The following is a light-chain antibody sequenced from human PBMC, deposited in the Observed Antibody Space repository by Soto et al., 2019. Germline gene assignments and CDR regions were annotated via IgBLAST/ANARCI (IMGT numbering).Light chain of an antibody. J-gene: IGKJ1*01. CDR1: QSVASSY. Sequence: EVVLTQSPGTLSLSPGERVTLSCRASQSVASSYLAWYQQKPGRAPRLLFYSASSRATGIPDRFSGSGSGTDFTLTIRLEPEDFAVYYCHHFGSLPETFGQGTNVE. V-gene: IGKV3-20*01. CDR3: HHFGSLPET. CDR2: SAS.